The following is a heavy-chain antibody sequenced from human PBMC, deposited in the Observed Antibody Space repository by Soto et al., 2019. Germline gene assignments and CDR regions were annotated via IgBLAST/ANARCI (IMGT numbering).Heavy chain of an antibody. CDR1: GYTFAAYY. D-gene: IGHD4-17*01. J-gene: IGHJ4*02. CDR3: ARDPAYGDYWGYFFDS. Sequence: ASVKVSCKTSGYTFAAYYIHWIRQAPGQGLEGMGWINPTSGGTVYAHNFQDRVTMTRDTSISTAYMELRRLNSDDTAVYYCARDPAYGDYWGYFFDSWGQGTPVTVSS. V-gene: IGHV1-2*07. CDR2: INPTSGGT.